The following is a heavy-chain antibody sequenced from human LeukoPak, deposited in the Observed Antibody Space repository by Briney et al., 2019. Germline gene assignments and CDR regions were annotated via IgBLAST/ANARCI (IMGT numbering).Heavy chain of an antibody. Sequence: GGSLRLSCAASGFTFSSYGMHWVRQAPGKGLEWVAVIWYDGSNKYYADSVKGRFTISRDNAKNSLYLQMNSLRAEDTAMYYCARSLGYCSGGSCYDHDAFDIWGQGTMVTVSS. CDR1: GFTFSSYG. V-gene: IGHV3-33*01. J-gene: IGHJ3*02. CDR3: ARSLGYCSGGSCYDHDAFDI. CDR2: IWYDGSNK. D-gene: IGHD2-15*01.